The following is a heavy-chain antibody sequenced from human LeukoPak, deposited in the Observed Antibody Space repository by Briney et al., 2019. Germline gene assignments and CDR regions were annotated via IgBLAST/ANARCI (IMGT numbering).Heavy chain of an antibody. J-gene: IGHJ4*02. CDR2: ISYDGSNK. CDR3: ARARDRRGDY. CDR1: GFTLSSHG. V-gene: IGHV3-30*03. Sequence: PGGSQTLSCAASGFTLSSHGMHWLRHAPGKGLEWVAVISYDGSNKYYADSVKGRFPIHRDNSKNTLYLQMNSERPEHTGVYYSARARDRRGDYWGQGTLVTVSS.